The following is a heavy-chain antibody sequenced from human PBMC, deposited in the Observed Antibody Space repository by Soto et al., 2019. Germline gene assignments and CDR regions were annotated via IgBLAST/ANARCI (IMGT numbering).Heavy chain of an antibody. J-gene: IGHJ5*02. CDR2: INHSGST. D-gene: IGHD2-15*01. CDR3: ARGRSRYCSGGTCKTSERARYNWLDP. CDR1: VETFSGYY. Sequence: SETMYLTIAVCVETFSGYYWSWIRKNTGKGLEWIGEINHSGSTNYNPSLKSRVTISVDTSKNQFSLKLSSVTAADTAVYYCARGRSRYCSGGTCKTSERARYNWLDPRGQGTLVTVSS. V-gene: IGHV4-34*01.